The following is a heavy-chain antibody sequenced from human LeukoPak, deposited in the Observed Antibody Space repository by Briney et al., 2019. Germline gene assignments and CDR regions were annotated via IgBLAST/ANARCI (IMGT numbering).Heavy chain of an antibody. CDR3: ARAGSSGLYFSDY. J-gene: IGHJ4*02. CDR2: IYYSGST. Sequence: PSETLSLTCTVSGGSISGYYWSWIRQPPGKGLEWIGYIYYSGSTNYNPSLKSRVTISLDTSKNQFSLQLSSVTAADTAFYFCARAGSSGLYFSDYWGQGTLVTVSS. D-gene: IGHD6-19*01. V-gene: IGHV4-59*01. CDR1: GGSISGYY.